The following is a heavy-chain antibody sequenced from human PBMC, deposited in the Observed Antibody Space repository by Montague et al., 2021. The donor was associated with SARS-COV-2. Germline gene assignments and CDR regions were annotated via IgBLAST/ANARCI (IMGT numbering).Heavy chain of an antibody. D-gene: IGHD6-13*01. J-gene: IGHJ6*02. Sequence: CAISGDSVSNNSAASNWLTQSPSRGLEWLGRTYYRSKWYNDYAVSLKSRITINPDTSKNQFSLQLNSVTPEDTAVYYCASGRMVPYSSSWTTLYYYYGMDVGGQGTTVTVSS. CDR1: GDSVSNNSAA. CDR2: TYYRSKWYN. CDR3: ASGRMVPYSSSWTTLYYYYGMDV. V-gene: IGHV6-1*01.